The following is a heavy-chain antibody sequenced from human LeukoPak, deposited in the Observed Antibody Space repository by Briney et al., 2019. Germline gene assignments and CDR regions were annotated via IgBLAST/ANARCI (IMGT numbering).Heavy chain of an antibody. CDR2: IHPSGRL. J-gene: IGHJ3*02. D-gene: IGHD3-22*01. CDR1: GASFSSRDQY. V-gene: IGHV4-31*03. CDR3: ARLHYDSSGIDAFHI. Sequence: SVTLPLTCTVSGASFSSRDQYWNWIRQSPGNGLEWIGSIHPSGRLYNNPSLESRVTISIDTSKNQFSLKLRSVTAADTAVYYCARLHYDSSGIDAFHIWGQGTMVTVSS.